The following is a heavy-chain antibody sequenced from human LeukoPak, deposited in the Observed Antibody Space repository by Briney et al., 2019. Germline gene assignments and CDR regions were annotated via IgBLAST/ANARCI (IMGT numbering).Heavy chain of an antibody. V-gene: IGHV1-3*01. CDR2: INAGNGNT. CDR3: ARGGIFGVVISYYFDY. D-gene: IGHD3-3*01. CDR1: GYTFTSYA. Sequence: GASVKVSCKASGYTFTSYAMHWVRQAPGQRLEWMGWINAGNGNTKYSQKFQGRVTITTDESTSTAYMELSSLRSEDTAVYYCARGGIFGVVISYYFDYWGQGTLVTVSS. J-gene: IGHJ4*02.